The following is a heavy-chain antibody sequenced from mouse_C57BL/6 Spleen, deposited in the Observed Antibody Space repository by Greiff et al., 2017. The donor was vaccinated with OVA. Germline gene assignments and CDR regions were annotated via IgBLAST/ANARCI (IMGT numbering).Heavy chain of an antibody. CDR2: IDPSDSYT. Sequence: QVQLQQPGAELVMPGASVKLSCKASGYTFTSYWMHWVKQRPGQGLEWIGEIDPSDSYTNYNQKFKGKSTLTVDKSSSTAYMQLSSLTSEDSAVYYCASSGGYYVDYWSQGTTLTVSS. J-gene: IGHJ2*01. V-gene: IGHV1-69*01. D-gene: IGHD1-1*02. CDR1: GYTFTSYW. CDR3: ASSGGYYVDY.